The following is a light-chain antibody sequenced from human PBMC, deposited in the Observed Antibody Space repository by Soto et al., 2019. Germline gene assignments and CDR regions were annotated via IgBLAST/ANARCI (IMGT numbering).Light chain of an antibody. CDR2: SNN. CDR1: SSNIGGNA. CDR3: AAWDDSLSGYV. Sequence: QSVLTQPHSASGTPGQRVTISWSGSSSNIGGNAVNWYQQLPGTTPKLLIYSNNQRPSGVPDRFAGSKSGTSASLAISGLQSEDEADYYCAAWDDSLSGYVFGTGTKVPVL. J-gene: IGLJ1*01. V-gene: IGLV1-44*01.